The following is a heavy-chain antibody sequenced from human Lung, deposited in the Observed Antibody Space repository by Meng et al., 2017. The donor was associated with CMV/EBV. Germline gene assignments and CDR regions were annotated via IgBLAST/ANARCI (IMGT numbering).Heavy chain of an antibody. J-gene: IGHJ5*02. V-gene: IGHV3-7*04. D-gene: IGHD2-15*01. CDR1: GFTFSNYW. CDR2: IKQDGGEK. CDR3: VRGSGREGFDP. Sequence: SXAASGFTFSNYWMSWVRQAPGKGLEWVSSIKQDGGEKHYMDSVKGRFTISRDNAKNALYLEMNSLRAEDTALYFCVRGSGREGFDPWGQGTLVTVSS.